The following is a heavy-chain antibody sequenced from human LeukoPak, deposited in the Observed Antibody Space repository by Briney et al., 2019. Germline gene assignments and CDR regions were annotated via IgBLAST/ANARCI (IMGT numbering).Heavy chain of an antibody. J-gene: IGHJ4*02. CDR1: GFTFSSYA. Sequence: QPGGSLSLSCAASGFTFSSYAMSWVRQAPGKGLEWVSAISGSGGSTYYADSVKGRFTISRDNSKNTLYLQMNSLRAEDTAVYYCAKDLTYGSGSYYHDYWGQGTLVTVSS. CDR3: AKDLTYGSGSYYHDY. D-gene: IGHD3-10*01. V-gene: IGHV3-23*01. CDR2: ISGSGGST.